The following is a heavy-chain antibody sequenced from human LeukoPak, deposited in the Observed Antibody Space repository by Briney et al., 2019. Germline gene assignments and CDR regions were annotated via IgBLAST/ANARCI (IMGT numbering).Heavy chain of an antibody. J-gene: IGHJ4*02. V-gene: IGHV3-30-3*01. CDR2: ISYDGSNK. CDR1: GFTFSSYA. Sequence: GGSLRLSCAASGFTFSSYAMHWVRQAPGKGLEWVAVISYDGSNKYYADSVKGRFTISRDNSKNTLYLQMNSLRAEDTAVYYCARSDYFLEWLSPLLDYWGQGTLVTVSS. CDR3: ARSDYFLEWLSPLLDY. D-gene: IGHD3-3*01.